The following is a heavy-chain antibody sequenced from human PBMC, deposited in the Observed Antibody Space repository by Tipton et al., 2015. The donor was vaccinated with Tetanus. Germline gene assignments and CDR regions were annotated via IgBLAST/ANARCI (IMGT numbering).Heavy chain of an antibody. V-gene: IGHV4-4*07. D-gene: IGHD2-2*01. J-gene: IGHJ3*01. CDR1: RGPISSYY. CDR2: ISNGNP. CDR3: ARRSYCSSSRCFDAFDL. Sequence: GLVKPSETLSLTCTVSRGPISSYYWSWIRQPAGKGLEWIGHISNGNPDYTPSLKSRVTLSVDTSKNEFSLKLRSVTAADTAVYYCARRSYCSSSRCFDAFDLWGQGTMVTVSS.